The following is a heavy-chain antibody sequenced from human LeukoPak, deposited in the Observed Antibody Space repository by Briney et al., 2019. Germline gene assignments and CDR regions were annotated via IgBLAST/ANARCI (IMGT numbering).Heavy chain of an antibody. CDR1: GGSFSGYY. J-gene: IGHJ4*02. D-gene: IGHD2-2*01. CDR3: ARLSSSNSCYDY. Sequence: PSETLSLTCAVYGGSFSGYYWIWIRNPPAKGLELMGESNHSGSTNYNPSLKSRVPVSIDTAKTQFSLNLSSVTAADAAVYSCARLSSSNSCYDYWGQGTLVTVSS. V-gene: IGHV4-34*01. CDR2: SNHSGST.